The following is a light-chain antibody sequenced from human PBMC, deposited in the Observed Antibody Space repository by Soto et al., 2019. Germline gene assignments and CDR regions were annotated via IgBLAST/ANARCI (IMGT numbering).Light chain of an antibody. CDR2: GAS. J-gene: IGKJ1*01. CDR3: QQDYNLPRT. Sequence: PGERVTLSCRASQCVSSSYLTWYQQKPGQAPRLLIYGASTRATSIPARFSGSGSGTDFTLTVSSLQPEDFAIYYCQQDYNLPRTFGQGTKVEI. CDR1: QCVSSSY. V-gene: IGKV3D-7*01.